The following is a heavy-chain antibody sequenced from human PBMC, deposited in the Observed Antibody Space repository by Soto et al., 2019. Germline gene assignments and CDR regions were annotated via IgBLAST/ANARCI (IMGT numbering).Heavy chain of an antibody. CDR1: GYTFTSYY. D-gene: IGHD6-6*01. J-gene: IGHJ5*02. CDR3: ARESIADRPRGGWFDT. V-gene: IGHV1-46*01. Sequence: ASVKVSCKASGYTFTSYYMHWVRQAPGQGLEWMGIINPSGGSTSYAQKFQGRVTMTRDTSTSTVYMELSSLRSEDTAVYYCARESIADRPRGGWFDTWGQGTLVTVSS. CDR2: INPSGGST.